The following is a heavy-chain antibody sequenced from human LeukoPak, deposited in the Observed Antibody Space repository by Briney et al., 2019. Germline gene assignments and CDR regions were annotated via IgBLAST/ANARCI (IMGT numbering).Heavy chain of an antibody. V-gene: IGHV3-7*05. Sequence: GGSLRLFCAASGLTFSSYWMSWVRQAPGKGLEWVANIKEDGSDKYYVDSVKGRFTISRDNAKNSLYLQVNSLRAEDTAVYYCARDRGYLSFDYWGQGTLVTVSS. D-gene: IGHD3-10*01. CDR3: ARDRGYLSFDY. CDR1: GLTFSSYW. CDR2: IKEDGSDK. J-gene: IGHJ4*02.